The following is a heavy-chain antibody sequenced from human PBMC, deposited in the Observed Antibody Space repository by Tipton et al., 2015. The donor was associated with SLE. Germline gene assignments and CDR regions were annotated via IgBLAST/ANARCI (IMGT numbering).Heavy chain of an antibody. CDR1: GGSISSGHYY. Sequence: TLSLTCTVSGGSISSGHYYWSWIRRHPGKGLEWIGYIFYNGNTYYNPSLKSRVIISIDTSKNQFSLKLSSVTAADAAVYFCARCGGYYNVDLWGQGTLVTVSS. V-gene: IGHV4-31*03. D-gene: IGHD3-22*01. CDR3: ARCGGYYNVDL. CDR2: IFYNGNT. J-gene: IGHJ5*02.